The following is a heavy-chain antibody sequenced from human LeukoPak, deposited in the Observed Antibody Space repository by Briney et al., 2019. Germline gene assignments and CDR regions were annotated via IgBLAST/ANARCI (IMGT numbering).Heavy chain of an antibody. J-gene: IGHJ4*02. CDR3: SIESIY. V-gene: IGHV3-48*02. CDR1: GFTFSDYN. D-gene: IGHD2-15*01. Sequence: GGSLRLSCAASGFTFSDYNMNWLRQAPGKGLEWVSCITSSSDNIFYADSVKGRFTISRDNAKNSLYLQMSSLRDEDTAVYYCSIESIYCGEGTLVIVSS. CDR2: ITSSSDNI.